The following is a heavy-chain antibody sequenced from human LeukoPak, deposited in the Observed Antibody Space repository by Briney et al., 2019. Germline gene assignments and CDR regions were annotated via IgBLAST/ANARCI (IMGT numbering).Heavy chain of an antibody. Sequence: GASVKVSCKASGYTFTSYGISWVRQAPGQGLEWTGWISAYNGNTNYAQKLQGRVTMTTDTSTSTAYMELRSLRSDDTAVYYRARDQDTAMGFRGRTRSFDPWGQGALVTVSS. D-gene: IGHD5-18*01. CDR3: ARDQDTAMGFRGRTRSFDP. CDR1: GYTFTSYG. V-gene: IGHV1-18*04. CDR2: ISAYNGNT. J-gene: IGHJ5*02.